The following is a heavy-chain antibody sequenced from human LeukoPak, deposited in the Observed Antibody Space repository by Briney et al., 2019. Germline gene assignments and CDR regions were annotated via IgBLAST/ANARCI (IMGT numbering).Heavy chain of an antibody. CDR2: INPNSGGT. J-gene: IGHJ4*02. CDR3: ARGCSSTSCHRAFDY. CDR1: GGTFSSYA. Sequence: ASVKVSCKASGGTFSSYAISWVRQAPGQGLEWMGRINPNSGGTNYAQKFQGRVTMTRDTSISTAYMELSRLRSDDTAVYYCARGCSSTSCHRAFDYWGQGTLVTVSS. V-gene: IGHV1-2*06. D-gene: IGHD2-2*02.